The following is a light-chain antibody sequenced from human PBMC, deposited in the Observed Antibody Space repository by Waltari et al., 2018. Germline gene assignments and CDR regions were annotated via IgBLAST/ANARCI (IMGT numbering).Light chain of an antibody. CDR1: SNDIGTYNL. CDR2: EGT. Sequence: QSALTQPASVSGSPGQSITISCIGTSNDIGTYNLVSWYQQHPGKAPKRIIYEGTRRPSGVSDRFSGSRSCNAASLTISGLQTDDEADYYCCSYAGRTTFVLLGGGTKLTVL. J-gene: IGLJ2*01. V-gene: IGLV2-23*03. CDR3: CSYAGRTTFVL.